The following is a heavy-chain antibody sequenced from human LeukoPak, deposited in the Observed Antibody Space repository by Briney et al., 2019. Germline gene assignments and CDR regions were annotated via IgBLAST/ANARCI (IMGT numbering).Heavy chain of an antibody. CDR3: ARVRSDSPDF. V-gene: IGHV3-48*04. D-gene: IGHD2-21*01. Sequence: GGSLRLSCAASGFTFSSYGLHWVRQAPGKGLEWVSYISSSGSTISYADSVKGRFTISRDNANNSLDLQMDSLRAEDTAVYYCARVRSDSPDFWGQGTLVTVSS. CDR1: GFTFSSYG. J-gene: IGHJ4*02. CDR2: ISSSGSTI.